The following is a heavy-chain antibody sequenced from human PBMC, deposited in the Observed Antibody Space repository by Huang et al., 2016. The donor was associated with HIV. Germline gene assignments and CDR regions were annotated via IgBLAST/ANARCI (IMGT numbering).Heavy chain of an antibody. Sequence: GFIFSDYAMHWVRQAPGKWLEWVAVISYDGDNKYYADSVKGRFTISRDNSNNTLYLHLNTLKAEDSAVYYCARDRLRLTVSGVCNYWGQGTLVTVSS. D-gene: IGHD3-3*01. CDR3: ARDRLRLTVSGVCNY. CDR1: GFIFSDYA. V-gene: IGHV3-30-3*01. J-gene: IGHJ4*02. CDR2: ISYDGDNK.